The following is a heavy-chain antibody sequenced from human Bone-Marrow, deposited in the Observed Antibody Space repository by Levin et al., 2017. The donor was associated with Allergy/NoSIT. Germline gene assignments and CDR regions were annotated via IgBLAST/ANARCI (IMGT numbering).Heavy chain of an antibody. CDR3: AKDRMPDSGWNMDG. Sequence: GGSLRLSCGASGFTFSRFSMSWVRQTAGKDLEWVSSIYPNGGSVYYADSVKGRFTISRDNSKNTLFLEMNSLRADDTAVYYCAKDRMPDSGWNMDGWGQGTTVTVSS. CDR1: GFTFSRFS. V-gene: IGHV3-23*01. D-gene: IGHD6-19*01. J-gene: IGHJ6*02. CDR2: IYPNGGSV.